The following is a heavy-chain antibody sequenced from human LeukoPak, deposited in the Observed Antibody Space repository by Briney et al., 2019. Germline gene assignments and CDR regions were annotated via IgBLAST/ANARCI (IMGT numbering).Heavy chain of an antibody. V-gene: IGHV3-23*01. CDR1: GFTFSSYA. D-gene: IGHD3-22*01. CDR2: ISGGGSST. J-gene: IGHJ4*02. CDR3: AKHLPPYYYDSSGLDY. Sequence: GGSLRLSCAASGFTFSSYAMSWVRQAPGKGLEWVSAISGGGSSTFYADSVKGRFTISRDNSKNTLYLQMNSLRAEDTALYYCAKHLPPYYYDSSGLDYWGQGILVTVSS.